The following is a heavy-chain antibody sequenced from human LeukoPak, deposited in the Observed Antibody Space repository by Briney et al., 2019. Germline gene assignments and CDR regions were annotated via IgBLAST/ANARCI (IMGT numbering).Heavy chain of an antibody. CDR1: GGSISSSSYY. D-gene: IGHD3-16*02. Sequence: SETLSLTCTVSGGSISSSSYYWGWIRQPPGKGLEWIGGIYYSGSTYYNPSLKSRVTISVDTSKNQFSLKLSSVTAADTAVYYCARLSRGDWFDPWGQGTLVTVSS. J-gene: IGHJ5*02. V-gene: IGHV4-39*07. CDR3: ARLSRGDWFDP. CDR2: IYYSGST.